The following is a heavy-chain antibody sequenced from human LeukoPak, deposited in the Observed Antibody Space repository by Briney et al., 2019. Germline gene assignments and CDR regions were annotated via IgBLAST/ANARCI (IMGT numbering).Heavy chain of an antibody. Sequence: GASVKVSCKLSGDTLTELSMHWERQSPGKGLEWMGGFVPEDGETIYAQKFQGRVTMTEDTSTDTAYMELSSLRSDDTAVYFCATLPRGHLFDSWGQGTLVTVSS. J-gene: IGHJ4*02. CDR3: ATLPRGHLFDS. CDR2: FVPEDGET. CDR1: GDTLTELS. V-gene: IGHV1-24*01. D-gene: IGHD3-10*01.